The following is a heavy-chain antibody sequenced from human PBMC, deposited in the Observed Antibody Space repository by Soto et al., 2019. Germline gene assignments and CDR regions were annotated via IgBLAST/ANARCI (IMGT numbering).Heavy chain of an antibody. D-gene: IGHD6-19*01. Sequence: PSETLYLTCTVSGGSISSGGYYWSWIRQHPGKGLEWIGYIYYSGSTNHNPSLKSRVTISVDTSKKQFSLKLSSVTAADTAVYYCARRGEGWYMDVWGKGTTVTVSS. J-gene: IGHJ6*04. CDR1: GGSISSGGYY. CDR3: ARRGEGWYMDV. CDR2: IYYSGST. V-gene: IGHV4-31*02.